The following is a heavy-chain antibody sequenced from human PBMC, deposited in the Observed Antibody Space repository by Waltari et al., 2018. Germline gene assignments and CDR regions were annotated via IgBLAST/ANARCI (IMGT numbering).Heavy chain of an antibody. Sequence: QVQLVESGGGVVQPGGSLRRSCAEAGLTFSSYGMHWVSKAPGKGLEWVAFIRYDGSNKYYADSVKGRFTISRDNSKNTLYLQMNSLRAEDTAVYYCAKDSSPRYHYSSSSGCLDYWGQGTLVTVSS. J-gene: IGHJ4*02. CDR2: IRYDGSNK. V-gene: IGHV3-30*02. D-gene: IGHD6-6*01. CDR1: GLTFSSYG. CDR3: AKDSSPRYHYSSSSGCLDY.